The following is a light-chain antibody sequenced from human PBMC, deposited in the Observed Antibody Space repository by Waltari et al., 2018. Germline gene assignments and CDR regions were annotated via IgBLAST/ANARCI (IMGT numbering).Light chain of an antibody. V-gene: IGLV1-44*01. Sequence: QSVLTQPPSASGTPGQRVTISCSGSSANIGSNTVNWYQQLPGTAPKLLINKNSQRPSGVPARFAGSKSGASSALAISGLLSDDEAEYYCAAWDDSLSGYVFGTGTNVSVL. J-gene: IGLJ1*01. CDR2: KNS. CDR1: SANIGSNT. CDR3: AAWDDSLSGYV.